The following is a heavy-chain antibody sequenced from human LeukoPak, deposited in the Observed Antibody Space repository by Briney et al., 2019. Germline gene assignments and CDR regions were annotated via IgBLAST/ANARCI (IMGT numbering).Heavy chain of an antibody. CDR1: GFTVSSNY. V-gene: IGHV3-53*05. D-gene: IGHD3-22*01. CDR2: IYSGGST. CDR3: ARDNSSGYYDY. J-gene: IGHJ4*02. Sequence: GGSLRLSCAASGFTVSSNYMSWVRQAPGKGLEWVSVIYSGGSTYYADSVKGRFTISRDNSKNTLYLQMNSLRAEDTAVYYCARDNSSGYYDYWGQGTLVTVSS.